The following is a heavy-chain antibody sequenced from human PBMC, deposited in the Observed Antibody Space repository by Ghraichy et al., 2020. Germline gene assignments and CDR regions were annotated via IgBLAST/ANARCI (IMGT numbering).Heavy chain of an antibody. CDR2: ISYDGSNK. CDR3: AKAGSAVTPLDY. D-gene: IGHD4-17*01. Sequence: GGSLRLSCAASGFSFSTYGIHWVRQAPGKGLEWMAVISYDGSNKYYADSVKGRFTISRDNSKNTLYLQMNSLRAEDTAVYYCAKAGSAVTPLDYWGQGTLVTVSS. J-gene: IGHJ4*02. V-gene: IGHV3-30*18. CDR1: GFSFSTYG.